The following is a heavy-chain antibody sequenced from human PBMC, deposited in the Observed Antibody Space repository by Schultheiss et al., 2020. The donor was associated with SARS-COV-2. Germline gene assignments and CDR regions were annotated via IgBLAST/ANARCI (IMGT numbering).Heavy chain of an antibody. CDR3: AKWDSQDIRGFDY. Sequence: ASVQVSCKASGYTFTGYYMHWVRQAPGQGLEWMGWINPNSGGTNYAQKFQGRVTMTRDTSISTAYMELSRLRSDDTAVYYCAKWDSQDIRGFDYWGQGTLVTVSS. V-gene: IGHV1-2*02. CDR2: INPNSGGT. J-gene: IGHJ4*02. D-gene: IGHD1-26*01. CDR1: GYTFTGYY.